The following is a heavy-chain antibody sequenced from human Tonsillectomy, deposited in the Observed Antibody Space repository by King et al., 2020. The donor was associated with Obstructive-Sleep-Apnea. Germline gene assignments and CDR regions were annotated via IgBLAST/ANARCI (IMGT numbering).Heavy chain of an antibody. Sequence: VQLVEAGGGLVQPWGSLKLSWAASGFTFSGSTMHWGRHASGKGLACGGRCRCKANSYATAYAASVRGRFTISRDDSKKTAFLQMDSRKTEDTAVYYCTSAYYDSSGTDYWGQGTLVTVSS. CDR2: CRCKANSYAT. J-gene: IGHJ4*02. CDR3: TSAYYDSSGTDY. D-gene: IGHD3-22*01. CDR1: GFTFSGST. V-gene: IGHV3-73*01.